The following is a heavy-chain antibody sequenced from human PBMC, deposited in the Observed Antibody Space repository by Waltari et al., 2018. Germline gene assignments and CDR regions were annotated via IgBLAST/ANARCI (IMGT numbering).Heavy chain of an antibody. CDR2: IIPIFGTA. Sequence: QVQLVQSGAEVKKPGSSVKVSCKASGGTFSSYAISWVRQAPGQGLEWMGGIIPIFGTANYTQKFQGRVTITADESTSTAYMELSSLRSEDTAVYYCARELDYGDYKYYGMDVWGQGTTVTVSS. J-gene: IGHJ6*02. CDR3: ARELDYGDYKYYGMDV. CDR1: GGTFSSYA. V-gene: IGHV1-69*13. D-gene: IGHD4-17*01.